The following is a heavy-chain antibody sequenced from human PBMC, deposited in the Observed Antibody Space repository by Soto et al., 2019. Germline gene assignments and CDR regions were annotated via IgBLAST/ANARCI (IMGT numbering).Heavy chain of an antibody. CDR1: GFTFSSYG. CDR2: ISYDGSNK. CDR3: AKDSSGYPYYFDY. J-gene: IGHJ4*02. Sequence: QPGGSLRLSCAASGFTFSSYGMHWVRQAPGKGLEWVAVISYDGSNKYYADSVKGRFTISRDNSKNTLYLQMNSLRAEDTAVYYCAKDSSGYPYYFDYWGQGTLVTVSS. D-gene: IGHD3-22*01. V-gene: IGHV3-30*18.